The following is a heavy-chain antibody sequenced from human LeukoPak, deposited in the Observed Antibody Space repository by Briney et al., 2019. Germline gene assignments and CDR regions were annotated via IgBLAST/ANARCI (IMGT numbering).Heavy chain of an antibody. V-gene: IGHV3-48*03. D-gene: IGHD6-13*01. CDR2: ISSSGSTI. CDR1: GFTFSSYE. CDR3: ASSSSWGYYGMDV. Sequence: GGSLRLSCAASGFTFSSYEMNWVRQAPGKGLEWVSYISSSGSTIYYADSVKGRFTISRDNAKNSLYLQMNSLRAEGTAVYYCASSSSWGYYGMDVWGQGTTVTVSS. J-gene: IGHJ6*02.